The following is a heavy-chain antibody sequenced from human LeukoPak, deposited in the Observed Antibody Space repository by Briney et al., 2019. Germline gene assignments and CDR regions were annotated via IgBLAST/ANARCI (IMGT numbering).Heavy chain of an antibody. CDR2: MNPNSGNT. D-gene: IGHD5-12*01. Sequence: EASVKVSCKASGYTFTSYDINWVRQATGQGLEWMGWMNPNSGNTGYAQKFQGRVTMTRNTSISTAYMELSSLRSEDTAVYYCASWLRRIFDAFDIWGQGTMVTVSS. J-gene: IGHJ3*02. CDR1: GYTFTSYD. CDR3: ASWLRRIFDAFDI. V-gene: IGHV1-8*01.